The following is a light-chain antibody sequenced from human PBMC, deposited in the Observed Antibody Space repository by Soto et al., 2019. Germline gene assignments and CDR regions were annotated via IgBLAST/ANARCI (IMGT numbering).Light chain of an antibody. J-gene: IGLJ1*01. CDR3: SSYGGNTIFV. CDR2: EVN. CDR1: SSDVGGYNY. V-gene: IGLV2-8*01. Sequence: QSALTQPPSASGSPGQSVTISCTGTSSDVGGYNYVSWFQHHPGKAPKLLIHEVNKRPSGVPDRFSGSKSGNTASLTVSGLQAEDEADYYCSSYGGNTIFVFGNGTKLTV.